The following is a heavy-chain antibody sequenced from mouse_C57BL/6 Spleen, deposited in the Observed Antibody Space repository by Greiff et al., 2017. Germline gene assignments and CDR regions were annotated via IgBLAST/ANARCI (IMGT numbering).Heavy chain of an antibody. CDR3: ARLGVNYRRCAMDY. Sequence: QVQLQQSGPELVKPGASVKISCKASGYAFSSSWMNWVKQRPGKGLEWIGRIYPGDGATNYNGKFKGKATLTADKSSSTAYMQLSSLTSEESAVYFGARLGVNYRRCAMDYWGQGTSVTVSS. CDR1: GYAFSSSW. J-gene: IGHJ4*01. CDR2: IYPGDGAT. V-gene: IGHV1-82*01. D-gene: IGHD2-1*01.